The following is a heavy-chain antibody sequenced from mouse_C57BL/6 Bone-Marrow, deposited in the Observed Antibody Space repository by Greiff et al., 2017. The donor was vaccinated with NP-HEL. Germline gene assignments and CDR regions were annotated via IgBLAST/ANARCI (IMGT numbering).Heavy chain of an antibody. CDR1: GYTFTDYY. V-gene: IGHV1-19*01. CDR3: ARRIGAYDGYPAWFAY. CDR2: INPYNGGT. D-gene: IGHD2-3*01. J-gene: IGHJ3*01. Sequence: EVQLQQSGPVLVKPGASVKMSCKASGYTFTDYYMNWVKQSHGKSLEWIGVINPYNGGTSYHQKFKGKATLTVDKSSSTAYMELNSLTSEDSAVYYCARRIGAYDGYPAWFAYWGQGTLVTVSA.